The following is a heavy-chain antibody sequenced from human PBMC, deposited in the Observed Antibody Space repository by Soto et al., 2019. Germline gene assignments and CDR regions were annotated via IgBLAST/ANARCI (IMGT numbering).Heavy chain of an antibody. J-gene: IGHJ5*02. CDR2: INHSGST. CDR3: ARDNSGTRRRITMVRGVIKKNWFDP. D-gene: IGHD3-10*01. Sequence: SETLSLTCAVYGGSFSGYYWSWIRQPPGKGLEWIGEINHSGSTNYNPSLKSRVTISVDTSKNQFSLKLSSVTAADTAVYYCARDNSGTRRRITMVRGVIKKNWFDPWGQGTLVTVSS. CDR1: GGSFSGYY. V-gene: IGHV4-34*01.